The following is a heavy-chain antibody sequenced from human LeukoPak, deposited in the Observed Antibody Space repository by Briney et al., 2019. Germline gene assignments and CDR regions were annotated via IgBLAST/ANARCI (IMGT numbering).Heavy chain of an antibody. J-gene: IGHJ6*02. CDR2: IYYSGYT. V-gene: IGHV4-61*01. CDR3: ASRPNGMDV. Sequence: PSETLSLTCTVSGGSVSSGSYYWSWIRQPPGKGLEWIGYIYYSGYTNYNPSLKSRVTISVDTSKNQFSLKLSSVTAADTAVYYCASRPNGMDVWGQGTTVTVSS. CDR1: GGSVSSGSYY.